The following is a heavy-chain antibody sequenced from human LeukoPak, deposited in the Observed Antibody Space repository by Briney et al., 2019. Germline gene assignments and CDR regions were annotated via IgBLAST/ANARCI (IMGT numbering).Heavy chain of an antibody. D-gene: IGHD3-10*01. V-gene: IGHV3-23*01. CDR2: MSGGGDSD. Sequence: GGSLRLSCAASGFTFTSYAMSWVRQTPGKGLEWVASMSGGGDSDYYADSVKGRFTVSRDNSKNTLYLQMNSLRGEDTAVYYCAKNYDSGRGVPYGMDVWGQGTTVTVSS. CDR1: GFTFTSYA. J-gene: IGHJ6*02. CDR3: AKNYDSGRGVPYGMDV.